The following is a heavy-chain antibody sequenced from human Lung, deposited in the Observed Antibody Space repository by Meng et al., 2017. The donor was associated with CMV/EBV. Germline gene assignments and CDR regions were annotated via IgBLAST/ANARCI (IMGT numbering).Heavy chain of an antibody. CDR1: GYTFADYF. CDR3: AREAETANDY. CDR2: INPRGGDP. D-gene: IGHD5-18*01. J-gene: IGHJ4*02. Sequence: ASVKVSCKASGYTFADYFIHWVRQAPGQGLEWMGRINPRGGDPNYVQKYQDRVTLTMDTSITTAYLEMSGLTSDDTAVYYCAREAETANDYWGQGTLVTVSS. V-gene: IGHV1-2*02.